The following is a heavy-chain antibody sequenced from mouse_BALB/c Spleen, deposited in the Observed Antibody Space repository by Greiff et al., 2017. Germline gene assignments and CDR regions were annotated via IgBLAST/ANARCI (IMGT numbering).Heavy chain of an antibody. CDR1: GYTFTSYW. D-gene: IGHD2-2*01. J-gene: IGHJ4*01. Sequence: QVQLQQPGAELVKPGASVKLSCKASGYTFTSYWMHWVKQRPGQGLEWIGEIDPSDSYTNYNQKFKGKATLTVDKSSSTAYMQLSSLTSEDSAVYYCARGYGYDAGYYAMDYWGQGTSVTVSS. V-gene: IGHV1-69*02. CDR3: ARGYGYDAGYYAMDY. CDR2: IDPSDSYT.